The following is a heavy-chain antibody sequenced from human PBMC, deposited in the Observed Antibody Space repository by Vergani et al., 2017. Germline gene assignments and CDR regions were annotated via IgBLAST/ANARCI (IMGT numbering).Heavy chain of an antibody. CDR2: IKNTGART. D-gene: IGHD1-1*01. V-gene: IGHV3-23*01. J-gene: IGHJ4*02. CDR1: GFTFSSHA. Sequence: EVQLLQSEGAVVQPGGSLRLSCVASGFTFSSHAMSWVRQGHGQGLEWVSSIKNTGARTHYADSVKGRFTISRDNSKNTLYLQMNSLRFEDTAVDYCGRGSDNYNWGQGRLVTVAS. CDR3: GRGSDNYN.